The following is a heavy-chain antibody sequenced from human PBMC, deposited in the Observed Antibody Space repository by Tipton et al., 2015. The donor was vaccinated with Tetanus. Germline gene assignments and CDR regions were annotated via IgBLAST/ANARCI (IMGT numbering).Heavy chain of an antibody. CDR3: ARAKARGYSGYDHYYYYGMDV. V-gene: IGHV4-34*01. CDR2: INHSGST. CDR1: GGSFSGYY. Sequence: TLSLTCAVYGGSFSGYYWSWIRQPPGKGLEWIGEINHSGSTNYNPSLKSRVTISVDTSKNQFSLKLSSVTAADTAVYYCARAKARGYSGYDHYYYYGMDVWGQGTTVTVSS. J-gene: IGHJ6*02. D-gene: IGHD5-12*01.